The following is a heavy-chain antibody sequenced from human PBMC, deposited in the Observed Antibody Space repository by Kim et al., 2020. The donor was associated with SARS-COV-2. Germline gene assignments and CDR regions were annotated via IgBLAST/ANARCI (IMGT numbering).Heavy chain of an antibody. D-gene: IGHD6-6*01. V-gene: IGHV1-3*01. Sequence: TKDSQKFQGRVTVTRDTSANTAYMELSSLRSEDTAMYYCAKYSSSSGVDYWGQGTLVTVSS. CDR2: T. CDR3: AKYSSSSGVDY. J-gene: IGHJ4*02.